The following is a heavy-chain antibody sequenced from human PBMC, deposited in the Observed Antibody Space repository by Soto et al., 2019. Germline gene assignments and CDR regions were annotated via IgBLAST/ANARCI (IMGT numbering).Heavy chain of an antibody. D-gene: IGHD2-2*01. CDR2: VSCGGDRT. J-gene: IGHJ2*01. CDR1: GFTFINYA. Sequence: EVQLLESGGGLVQPGGSLRLSCVGSGFTFINYAMNWVRQTPGQGREWVSTVSCGGDRTVDADTVKGGFTSSTDNCKNTVNSQMNRMRAVNTAVYYCAQKVLGSTSRTDWWSFALWGRGTLVTVSS. CDR3: AQKVLGSTSRTDWWSFAL. V-gene: IGHV3-23*01.